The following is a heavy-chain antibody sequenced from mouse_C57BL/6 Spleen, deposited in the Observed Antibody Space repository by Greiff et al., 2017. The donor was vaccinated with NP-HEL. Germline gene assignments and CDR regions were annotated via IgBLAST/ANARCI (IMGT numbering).Heavy chain of an antibody. CDR3: ARHEDDYDVGYFDV. CDR2: ISNGGGST. D-gene: IGHD2-4*01. J-gene: IGHJ1*03. Sequence: VQLKESGGGLVQPGGSLKLSCAASGFTFSDYYMYWVRQTPEKRLEWVAYISNGGGSTYYPDTVKGRFTISRDNAKNTLYLQMSRLKSEDTAMYYCARHEDDYDVGYFDVWGTGTTVTVSS. V-gene: IGHV5-12*01. CDR1: GFTFSDYY.